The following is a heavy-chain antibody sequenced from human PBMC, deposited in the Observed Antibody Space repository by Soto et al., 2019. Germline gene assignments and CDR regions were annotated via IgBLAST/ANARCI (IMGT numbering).Heavy chain of an antibody. Sequence: AGGSLRLSCAASGFTFSSYAMSWVRQAPGKGLEWVSAISGSGGSTYYADSVKGRFTISRDNSKNTLYLQMNSLRAEDTAVYYCAKTLRFLEWLSSYYYGMDVWGQGTTVTVSS. J-gene: IGHJ6*02. CDR3: AKTLRFLEWLSSYYYGMDV. CDR1: GFTFSSYA. D-gene: IGHD3-3*01. V-gene: IGHV3-23*01. CDR2: ISGSGGST.